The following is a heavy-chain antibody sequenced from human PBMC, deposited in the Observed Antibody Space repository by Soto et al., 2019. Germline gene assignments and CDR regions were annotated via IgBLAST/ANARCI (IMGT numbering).Heavy chain of an antibody. D-gene: IGHD7-27*01. J-gene: IGHJ6*02. CDR3: AKDLGDYYYYGMDV. V-gene: IGHV3-23*01. CDR1: GFTFSSYA. CDR2: ISGSGGST. Sequence: GGSLRLSCAASGFTFSSYAMSWVRQAPGKGLEWVSAISGSGGSTYYADSVKGRFTISRDNSKNTLYLQMNSLRAEDTAVYYCAKDLGDYYYYGMDVWGQGTTVTVSS.